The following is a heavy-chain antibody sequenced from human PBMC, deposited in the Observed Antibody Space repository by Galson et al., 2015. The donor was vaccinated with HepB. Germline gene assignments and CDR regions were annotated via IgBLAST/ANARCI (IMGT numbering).Heavy chain of an antibody. V-gene: IGHV1-18*01. J-gene: IGHJ6*03. Sequence: SVKVSCKASGYTFTSYGISWVRQAPGQGLEWMGWISAYNGNTNYAQKLQGRVTMTTDTSTSTAYMELRSLRSDDTAVYYCARDGGYCTGGVCHRGYYYYMDVWGKGTTVTVSS. CDR3: ARDGGYCTGGVCHRGYYYYMDV. CDR1: GYTFTSYG. CDR2: ISAYNGNT. D-gene: IGHD2-8*02.